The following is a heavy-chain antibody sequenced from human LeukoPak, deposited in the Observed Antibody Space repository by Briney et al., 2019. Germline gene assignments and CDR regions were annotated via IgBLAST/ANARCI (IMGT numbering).Heavy chain of an antibody. V-gene: IGHV7-4-1*02. J-gene: IGHJ6*02. D-gene: IGHD2/OR15-2a*01. CDR1: GYTFTSYA. Sequence: ASVTVSCKASGYTFTSYAMNWVRQAPGQGLEWMGWINTNTGNPTYAQGFTGRFVFSLDTSVSTAYLQISSLKAEDTAVYYCASTFSTAPPFHYYYYGMDVWGQGTTVTVSS. CDR3: ASTFSTAPPFHYYYYGMDV. CDR2: INTNTGNP.